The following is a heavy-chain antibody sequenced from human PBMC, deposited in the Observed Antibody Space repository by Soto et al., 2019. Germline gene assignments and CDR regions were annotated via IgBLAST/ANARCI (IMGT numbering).Heavy chain of an antibody. D-gene: IGHD2-2*01. CDR1: RFTFSSYA. J-gene: IGHJ4*02. V-gene: IGHV3-23*01. CDR3: AKDGYSITSNKPLDY. Sequence: GGSMRLSCAASRFTFSSYAMCWVRQAPGKGLEWVSSISVSGGSTYYADSVKGRFTFSRANSKNTLYLQRNSLRAEDPAVYYCAKDGYSITSNKPLDYWGQGTLVTVSS. CDR2: ISVSGGST.